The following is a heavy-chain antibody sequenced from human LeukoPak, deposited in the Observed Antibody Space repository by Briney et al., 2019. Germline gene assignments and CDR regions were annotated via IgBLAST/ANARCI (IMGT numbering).Heavy chain of an antibody. J-gene: IGHJ5*02. D-gene: IGHD6-13*01. Sequence: ASVKVSCKASGGTFSSYAISWVRQASGQGLEWMGRIIPILGIANYAQKFQGRVTITADKSTSTAYMELSSLRSEDTAVYYCARDRKLAFNWFDPWGQGTLVTVSS. CDR1: GGTFSSYA. V-gene: IGHV1-69*04. CDR3: ARDRKLAFNWFDP. CDR2: IIPILGIA.